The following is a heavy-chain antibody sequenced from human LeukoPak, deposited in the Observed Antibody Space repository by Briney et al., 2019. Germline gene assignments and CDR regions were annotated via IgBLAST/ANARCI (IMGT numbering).Heavy chain of an antibody. J-gene: IGHJ4*02. Sequence: GGSLRVSCAASGFTFSTYWMSWVRQAPGKGLEWVSAISGSGGSTYYADSVKGRFTISRDNSKNTLYLQMNSLRAEDTAVYYCAKGGSGGITMIVVVITYFDYWGQGTLVTVSS. CDR2: ISGSGGST. CDR1: GFTFSTYW. D-gene: IGHD3-22*01. CDR3: AKGGSGGITMIVVVITYFDY. V-gene: IGHV3-23*01.